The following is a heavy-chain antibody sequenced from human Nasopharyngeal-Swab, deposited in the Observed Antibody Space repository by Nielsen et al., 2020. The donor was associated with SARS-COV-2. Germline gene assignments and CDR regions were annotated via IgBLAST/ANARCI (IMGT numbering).Heavy chain of an antibody. D-gene: IGHD3-9*01. CDR2: IYYSVST. CDR3: ARRGYDILTGQYYFDY. Sequence: SETLSLTCTVSGGSISSSSYYWGWIRQPPGKGLEWIGSIYYSVSTYYNPSLKSRVTISVDTSKNQFSLKLSSVTAADTAVYYCARRGYDILTGQYYFDYWGQGTLVTVSS. V-gene: IGHV4-39*01. CDR1: GGSISSSSYY. J-gene: IGHJ4*02.